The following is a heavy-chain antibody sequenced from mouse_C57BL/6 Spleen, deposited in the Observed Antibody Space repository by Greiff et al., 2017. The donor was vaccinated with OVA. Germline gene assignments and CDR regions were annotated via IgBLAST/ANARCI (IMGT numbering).Heavy chain of an antibody. CDR3: ARASGSSWGFAY. CDR1: GYTFTSYW. D-gene: IGHD1-1*01. V-gene: IGHV1-64*01. CDR2: IHPNSGST. Sequence: QVQLQQPGAELVKPGASVKLSCKASGYTFTSYWMHWVKQRPGQGLEWIGMIHPNSGSTNYNEKFKSKATLTVDKSSSTAYMQLSSLTSEDSAVYYCARASGSSWGFAYWGQGTLVTVSA. J-gene: IGHJ3*01.